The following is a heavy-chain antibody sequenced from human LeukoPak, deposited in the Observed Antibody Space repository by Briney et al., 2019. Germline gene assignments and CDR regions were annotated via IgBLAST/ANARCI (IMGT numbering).Heavy chain of an antibody. J-gene: IGHJ6*03. V-gene: IGHV4-61*02. CDR3: ARGLMVPVAIDHYMDV. CDR1: GGSISSGSFY. Sequence: PSETLSLTCTVSGGSISSGSFYWNWIRQPAGKGLEWIGRIYSSGSTTYNPSLKSRVTISVDTSKSQFSLKLSSVTAADTAVYYCARGLMVPVAIDHYMDVWGNGTAVTVSS. D-gene: IGHD2-8*01. CDR2: IYSSGST.